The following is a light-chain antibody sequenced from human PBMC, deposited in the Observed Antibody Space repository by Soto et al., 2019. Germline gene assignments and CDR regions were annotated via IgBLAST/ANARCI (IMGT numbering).Light chain of an antibody. CDR3: SSYTTSGTLVV. V-gene: IGLV2-14*03. J-gene: IGLJ2*01. CDR2: DVT. CDR1: SSDVGGYNY. Sequence: QSALTQPASVSGSPGQSITISCTGTSSDVGGYNYVSWYQQYPGKAPKLIIYDVTNRPSGVSNRFSGSKSGSTASLTISGLQAEDEADYYCSSYTTSGTLVVFGGGTKLTVL.